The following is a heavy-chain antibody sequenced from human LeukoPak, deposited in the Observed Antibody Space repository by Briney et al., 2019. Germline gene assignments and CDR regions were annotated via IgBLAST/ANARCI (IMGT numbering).Heavy chain of an antibody. D-gene: IGHD6-19*01. V-gene: IGHV1-46*01. CDR2: INPSGGST. Sequence: ASVKVSCKASGATFSDYALNWVRQAPGQGLEWMGIINPSGGSTSYAQKFQGRVTMTRDMSTSTVYMELSSLRSEDTAVYYCASGIAVAKFDYWGRGTLVTVSS. CDR1: GATFSDYA. J-gene: IGHJ4*02. CDR3: ASGIAVAKFDY.